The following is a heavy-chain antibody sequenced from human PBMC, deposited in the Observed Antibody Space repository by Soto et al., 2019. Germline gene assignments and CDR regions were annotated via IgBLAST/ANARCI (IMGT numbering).Heavy chain of an antibody. CDR2: IYYSGST. CDR1: GGSISSGGYY. V-gene: IGHV4-31*03. Sequence: QVQLQESGPGLVKPSQTLSLTCTVSGGSISSGGYYWSWIRQHPGKGLEWIGYIYYSGSTYYNPSLNGRVTISVDTSKNQFSLKPSSVTAADTAVYYCAGIYSGSPGGTLRYWGQGTLVTVSS. J-gene: IGHJ4*02. CDR3: AGIYSGSPGGTLRY. D-gene: IGHD1-26*01.